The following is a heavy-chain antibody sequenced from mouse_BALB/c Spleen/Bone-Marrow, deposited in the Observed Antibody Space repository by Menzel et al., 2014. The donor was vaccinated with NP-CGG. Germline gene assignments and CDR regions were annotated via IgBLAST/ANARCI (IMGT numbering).Heavy chain of an antibody. CDR3: ARCGYYGFLEY. D-gene: IGHD1-1*01. CDR1: GFDFSRYW. Sequence: EVMLVESGGGLVQPGGSLKLSCAASGFDFSRYWMSWVRQAPGKGLGWIGEINPNSRTINYTPYLKDKFIISGDNAKNTLDLQMSKVRSEDTALYYCARCGYYGFLEYWGQGTTLTVSS. J-gene: IGHJ2*01. CDR2: INPNSRTI. V-gene: IGHV4-1*02.